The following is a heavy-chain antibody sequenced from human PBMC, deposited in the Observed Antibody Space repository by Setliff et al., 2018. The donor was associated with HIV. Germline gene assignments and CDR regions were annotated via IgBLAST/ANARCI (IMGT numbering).Heavy chain of an antibody. CDR2: INAGNGDT. Sequence: GASVKVSCKASGYTFTSYAMHWVRQAPGQRLEWMGWINAGNGDTKYSQKFQGRVTMTTDTSTSTAYMELRSLRSDDTAVYYCARAVWRITMIVVVISDAFDIWGQGTMVTVSS. CDR3: ARAVWRITMIVVVISDAFDI. J-gene: IGHJ3*02. CDR1: GYTFTSYA. V-gene: IGHV1-3*01. D-gene: IGHD3-22*01.